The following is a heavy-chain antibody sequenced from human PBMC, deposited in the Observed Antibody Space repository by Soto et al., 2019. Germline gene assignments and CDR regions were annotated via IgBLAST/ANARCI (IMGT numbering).Heavy chain of an antibody. CDR3: ARESSPIFDP. CDR1: GFTFSSYS. CDR2: ISSSSSTI. D-gene: IGHD6-13*01. J-gene: IGHJ5*02. Sequence: EVQLVESGGGLVQPGGSLRLSCAASGFTFSSYSMNWVRQAPGKGLEWVSYISSSSSTIYYADSVKGRFTISRDNAKNSFYLQMNSLRAEDSAGYCCARESSPIFDPWGQGTLVTVSS. V-gene: IGHV3-48*01.